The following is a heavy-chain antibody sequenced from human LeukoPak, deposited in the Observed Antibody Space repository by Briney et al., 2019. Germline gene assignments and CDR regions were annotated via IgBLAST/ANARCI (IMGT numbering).Heavy chain of an antibody. CDR3: AREAEVDTAMVKNYCYYYMDV. V-gene: IGHV1-69*06. CDR2: IIPIFGTA. D-gene: IGHD5-18*01. J-gene: IGHJ6*03. CDR1: GGTFSSYA. Sequence: SVKVSCKASGGTFSSYAISWVRQAPGQGLEWMGGIIPIFGTANYAQKFQGRVTITADKSTSTAYMELSSLRSEDTAVYYCAREAEVDTAMVKNYCYYYMDVWGKGTTVTVSS.